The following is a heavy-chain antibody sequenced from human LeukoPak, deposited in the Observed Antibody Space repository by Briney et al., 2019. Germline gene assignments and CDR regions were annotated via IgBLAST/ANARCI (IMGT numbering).Heavy chain of an antibody. Sequence: ASVKVSCKASGYTFTSYGISWVRQAPGQGLEWMGWISAYNGSTNYAQKLQGRVTMTTDTSTSTAYMELRSLRSDDTAVYYCARWDGGYCTNGVCYRGADYWGQGTLVTVSS. V-gene: IGHV1-18*01. D-gene: IGHD2-8*01. J-gene: IGHJ4*02. CDR1: GYTFTSYG. CDR2: ISAYNGST. CDR3: ARWDGGYCTNGVCYRGADY.